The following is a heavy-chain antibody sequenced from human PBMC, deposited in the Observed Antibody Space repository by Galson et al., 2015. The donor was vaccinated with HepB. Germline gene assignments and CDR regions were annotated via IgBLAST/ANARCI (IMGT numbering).Heavy chain of an antibody. J-gene: IGHJ4*02. Sequence: SLRLSCAASGFTFSSYGMHWVRQAPGKGLEWVAVISYDGSNKYYADSVKGRFTISRDNSKNTLYLQMNSLRAEDTAVYHCAKGLRVFITTGPVDYWGQGTLVTVSS. CDR3: AKGLRVFITTGPVDY. CDR2: ISYDGSNK. V-gene: IGHV3-30*18. D-gene: IGHD3-22*01. CDR1: GFTFSSYG.